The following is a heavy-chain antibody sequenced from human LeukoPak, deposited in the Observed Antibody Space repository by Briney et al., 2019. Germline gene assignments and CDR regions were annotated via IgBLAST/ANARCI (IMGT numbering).Heavy chain of an antibody. J-gene: IGHJ4*02. CDR2: IYPGDSNT. CDR3: ARHPMVRGVHFDY. Sequence: GESLKISCKGSGYSFSNYWIGWVRQLPGKGLEWMGIIYPGDSNTRYSPSFQGQVTISADKSISTAYLQWSSLKASDTAMYYCARHPMVRGVHFDYWGQGTLVTVSS. CDR1: GYSFSNYW. V-gene: IGHV5-51*01. D-gene: IGHD3-10*01.